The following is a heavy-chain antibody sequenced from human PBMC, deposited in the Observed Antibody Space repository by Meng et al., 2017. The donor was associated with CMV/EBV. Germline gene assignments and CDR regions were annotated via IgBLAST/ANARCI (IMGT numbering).Heavy chain of an antibody. CDR3: ARDTGVYYDSSGLVDDAFDI. CDR2: MNPNSGNT. CDR1: GYTFTSYD. D-gene: IGHD3-22*01. J-gene: IGHJ3*02. Sequence: ASVKVSCKASGYTFTSYDINWVRQATGQGLEWMGWMNPNSGNTGYAQKFQGRVTITRNTSISTAYMELSSLRSENTAVYYCARDTGVYYDSSGLVDDAFDIWGQGTMVTVSS. V-gene: IGHV1-8*03.